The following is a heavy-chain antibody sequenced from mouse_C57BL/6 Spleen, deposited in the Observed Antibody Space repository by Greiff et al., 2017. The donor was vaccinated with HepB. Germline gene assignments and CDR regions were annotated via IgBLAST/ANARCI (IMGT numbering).Heavy chain of an antibody. CDR3: ARWLLLYWYFDV. D-gene: IGHD2-3*01. CDR1: GYTFTSYW. V-gene: IGHV1-72*01. J-gene: IGHJ1*03. Sequence: QVQLKQPGAELVKPGASVKLSCKASGYTFTSYWMHWVKQRPGRGLEWIGRIDPNSGGTKYNEKFKSKATLTVDKPSSTAYMQLSSLTSEDSAAYYCARWLLLYWYFDVWGTGTTVTVSS. CDR2: IDPNSGGT.